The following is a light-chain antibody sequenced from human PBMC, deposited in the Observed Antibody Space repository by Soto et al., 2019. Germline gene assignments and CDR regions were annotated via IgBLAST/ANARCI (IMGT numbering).Light chain of an antibody. V-gene: IGKV3-11*01. CDR3: QQCGTRPPIT. CDR2: DTS. J-gene: IGKJ5*01. Sequence: EIVLTQSPATVSLSPGERVTLSCRASQSVSSGLAWYQQKPGQAPRLLIYDTSIRAAAIPARFSGGGSGTDFTLTISSLEPEDFAVYFCQQCGTRPPITFGQGTRLEIK. CDR1: QSVSSG.